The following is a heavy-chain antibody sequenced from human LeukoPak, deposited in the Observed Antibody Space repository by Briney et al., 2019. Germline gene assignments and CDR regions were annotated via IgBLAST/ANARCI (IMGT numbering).Heavy chain of an antibody. D-gene: IGHD5-12*01. Sequence: GRSLRLSCAASGFTFSSYAMHWVRQAPGKGLEWVAVISYDGSNKYYADSVKGRFTISRDNSKNTLYLQMNSLRAEDTAVYYCARVSTAHSGYDSDYWGQGTLVTVSS. J-gene: IGHJ4*02. CDR1: GFTFSSYA. CDR2: ISYDGSNK. V-gene: IGHV3-30*04. CDR3: ARVSTAHSGYDSDY.